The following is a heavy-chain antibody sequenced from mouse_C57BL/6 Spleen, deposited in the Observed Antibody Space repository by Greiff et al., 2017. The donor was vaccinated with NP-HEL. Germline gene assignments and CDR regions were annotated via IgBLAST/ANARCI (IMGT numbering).Heavy chain of an antibody. D-gene: IGHD1-1*02. V-gene: IGHV1-50*01. CDR1: GYTFTSYW. CDR3: ARSDYGPY. Sequence: QVQLQQPGAELVKPGASVKLSCKASGYTFTSYWMQWVKQRPGQGLEWIGEIDPSDSYTNYNQKFKGKATLTVDTSSSTAYMQLSSLTSEDSAVYYCARSDYGPYWGQGTLVTVSA. CDR2: IDPSDSYT. J-gene: IGHJ3*01.